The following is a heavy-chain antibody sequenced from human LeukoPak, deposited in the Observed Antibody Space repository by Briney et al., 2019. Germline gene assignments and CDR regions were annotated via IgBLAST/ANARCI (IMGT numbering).Heavy chain of an antibody. Sequence: SETLSLTCTVSGGSISSSSYYWGWIRQPPGKGLEWIGSIYYSGSTYYNPSLESRVTISVDTSKNQFSLKLSSVTAADTAVYYCARRSSGNFDYWGQGTLVTVSS. CDR2: IYYSGST. D-gene: IGHD6-19*01. J-gene: IGHJ4*02. V-gene: IGHV4-39*01. CDR1: GGSISSSSYY. CDR3: ARRSSGNFDY.